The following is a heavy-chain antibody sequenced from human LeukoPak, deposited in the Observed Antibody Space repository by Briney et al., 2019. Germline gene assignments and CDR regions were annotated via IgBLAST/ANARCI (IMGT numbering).Heavy chain of an antibody. V-gene: IGHV3-73*01. CDR2: IRSKANSDAT. J-gene: IGHJ4*02. CDR1: GFTFSGSA. Sequence: TGGSLRLSCAASGFTFSGSAMHWGRQASGKGLEWVVGIRSKANSDATAYAASVKGRFTISRDDSKNTAYLQMTSLKNEATAVYSCTRSDYGVDYWGQGHLVTVSS. D-gene: IGHD4-17*01. CDR3: TRSDYGVDY.